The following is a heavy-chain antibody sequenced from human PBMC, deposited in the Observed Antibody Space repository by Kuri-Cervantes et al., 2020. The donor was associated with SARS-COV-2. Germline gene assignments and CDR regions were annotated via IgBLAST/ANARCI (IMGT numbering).Heavy chain of an antibody. CDR3: AIAHTGSYYPLDF. CDR2: ISYDGNRR. Sequence: GGSLRLSFAASGLTFSSYGMHWVRQAPGKGLEWVAVISYDGNRRYYADSVKGRFSISRENSNNTLYLQMNSLSDEDTAVYFCAIAHTGSYYPLDFWGQGILVTVSS. V-gene: IGHV3-30*05. CDR1: GLTFSSYG. J-gene: IGHJ4*02. D-gene: IGHD1-26*01.